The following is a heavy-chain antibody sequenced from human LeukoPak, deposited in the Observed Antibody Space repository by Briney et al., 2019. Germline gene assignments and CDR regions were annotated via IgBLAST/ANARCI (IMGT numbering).Heavy chain of an antibody. CDR2: IYYSGST. Sequence: SETLSLTCTVSGGSLSSYYWSWIRQPPGKGLEWIGYIYYSGSTNYNPSLKSRVTISVDTSKNQFSLKLSSVTAADTAVYYCARSYPSAAASGYWGQGTLVTVSS. CDR1: GGSLSSYY. V-gene: IGHV4-59*08. CDR3: ARSYPSAAASGY. J-gene: IGHJ4*02. D-gene: IGHD2-2*01.